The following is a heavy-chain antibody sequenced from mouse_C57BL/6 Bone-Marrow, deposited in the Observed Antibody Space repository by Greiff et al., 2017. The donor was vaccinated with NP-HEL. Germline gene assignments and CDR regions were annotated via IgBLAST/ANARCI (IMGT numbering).Heavy chain of an antibody. J-gene: IGHJ2*01. CDR3: TRRAREITTDYFDY. D-gene: IGHD1-1*01. CDR2: IYPGNSDT. V-gene: IGHV1-5*01. Sequence: EVQLQQSGTVLARPGASVKMSCKTSGYTFTSYWMHWVKQRPGQGLEWIGAIYPGNSDTSYNQKFKGKAKLTAVTSASTAYMELSSLTNEDSAVYYCTRRAREITTDYFDYWGQGTTLTVSS. CDR1: GYTFTSYW.